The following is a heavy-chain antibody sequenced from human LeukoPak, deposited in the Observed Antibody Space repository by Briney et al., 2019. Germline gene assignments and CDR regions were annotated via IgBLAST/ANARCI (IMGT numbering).Heavy chain of an antibody. CDR2: IIPIFGTA. CDR1: GGTFSSYA. Sequence: ASVKVSCKASGGTFSSYAISWVRQAPGQGLEWMGGIIPIFGTANYAQKFQGRVTITADESTSTAYMELSSLRSEDTAVYYCARGGDDYGDFPTYGMDVWGQGTTVTVSS. V-gene: IGHV1-69*13. CDR3: ARGGDDYGDFPTYGMDV. D-gene: IGHD4-17*01. J-gene: IGHJ6*02.